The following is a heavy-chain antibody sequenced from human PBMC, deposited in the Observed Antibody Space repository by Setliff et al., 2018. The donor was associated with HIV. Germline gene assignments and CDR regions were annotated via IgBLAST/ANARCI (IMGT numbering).Heavy chain of an antibody. V-gene: IGHV3-21*01. CDR1: GLTFNRYW. CDR2: INSGSSAYI. Sequence: PGGSLRLSCVASGLTFNRYWMSWVRQAPGKGLVWVSRINSGSSAYIYYADSVKGRFTISRGNAKNSLYLQMNSLRAEDTAVYYCARDLSPGITAPLDYWGQGTLVTVSS. J-gene: IGHJ4*02. CDR3: ARDLSPGITAPLDY. D-gene: IGHD6-13*01.